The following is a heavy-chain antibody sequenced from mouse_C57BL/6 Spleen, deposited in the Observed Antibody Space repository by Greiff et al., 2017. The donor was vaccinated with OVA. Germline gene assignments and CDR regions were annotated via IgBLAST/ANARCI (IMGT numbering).Heavy chain of an antibody. CDR3: AISRFYDSSPYYAMDY. CDR2: IDPADSYT. D-gene: IGHD1-1*01. J-gene: IGHJ4*01. Sequence: VQLQQPGAELVMPGASVKLSCKASGYTFTSYWMHWVKQRPGQGLEWIGEIDPADSYTNYNQQFKGKSTLTVDKSSSTAYMQLSSLTSEDSAVYYWAISRFYDSSPYYAMDYWGQGTSVTVSS. CDR1: GYTFTSYW. V-gene: IGHV1-69*01.